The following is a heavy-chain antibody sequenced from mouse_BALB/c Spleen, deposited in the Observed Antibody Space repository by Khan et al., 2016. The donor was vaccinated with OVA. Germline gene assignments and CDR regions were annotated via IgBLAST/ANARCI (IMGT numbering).Heavy chain of an antibody. Sequence: VQLQESGPELVKPGTSVKISCRTSGYTFTDYYINWVKQKPGQGLEWIGWIYPGSGNTKYNEKFKDMATLTIDTSSRAAYMHLSSLTSEDTAVYFCARGGYYANSLFDYWGQGTTLTVSS. D-gene: IGHD1-1*01. J-gene: IGHJ2*01. V-gene: IGHV1-84*02. CDR2: IYPGSGNT. CDR3: ARGGYYANSLFDY. CDR1: GYTFTDYY.